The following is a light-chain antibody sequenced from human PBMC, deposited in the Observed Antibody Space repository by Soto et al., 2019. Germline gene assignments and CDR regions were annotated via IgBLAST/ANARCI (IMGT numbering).Light chain of an antibody. CDR3: QQYNNWPPFT. CDR2: GAS. Sequence: EIVMTQSPATLSVSPGERATLSCRASQSVSSNLAWYQQKPGRAPRLLIYGASTRATGIPVRFSGSGSGTEFTLTLSSLQSEDFAVYYCQQYNNWPPFTFGPGTKVDLK. J-gene: IGKJ3*01. V-gene: IGKV3-15*01. CDR1: QSVSSN.